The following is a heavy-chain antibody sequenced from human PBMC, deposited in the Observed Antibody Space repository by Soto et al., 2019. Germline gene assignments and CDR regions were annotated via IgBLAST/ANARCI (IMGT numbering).Heavy chain of an antibody. J-gene: IGHJ4*02. CDR2: ISGYNGDT. CDR1: GHTFFSFG. V-gene: IGHV1-18*01. D-gene: IGHD5-12*01. Sequence: ASVKVSCKASGHTFFSFGISWVRQAPGQGLEWMGWISGYNGDTNYAQNLQGRVTVTTDTSTSTAYVELRNLRSDDTAVYYCATDSGYNRVAPYWGQGTLVTVSS. CDR3: ATDSGYNRVAPY.